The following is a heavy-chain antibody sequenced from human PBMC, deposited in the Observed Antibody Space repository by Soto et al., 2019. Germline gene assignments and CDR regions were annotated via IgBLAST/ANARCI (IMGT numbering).Heavy chain of an antibody. D-gene: IGHD2-2*01. Sequence: QVQLVQSGAEVKKPGSSVKVSCKASGGTFSSYAISWVRQAPGQGLEWMGGIIPIFGTANYAQKFQGRVTITADKSTSTAYMELSSLISEDTAVYYCARLYCSSTSCYPGGMDVWGQGTTVTVSS. CDR1: GGTFSSYA. V-gene: IGHV1-69*06. CDR3: ARLYCSSTSCYPGGMDV. J-gene: IGHJ6*02. CDR2: IIPIFGTA.